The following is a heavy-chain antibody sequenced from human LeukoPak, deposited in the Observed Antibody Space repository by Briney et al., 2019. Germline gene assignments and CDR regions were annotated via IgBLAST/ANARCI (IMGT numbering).Heavy chain of an antibody. D-gene: IGHD5-18*01. CDR1: GFTFSSYA. CDR3: AKGYSYGYEYYYYYYMDV. Sequence: GGSLRLSCAASGFTFSSYAMSWVRQAPGEGLEWVSAISGSGGSTYYADSVKGRFTISRDNSKNTLYLQMNSLRAEDTAVYYCAKGYSYGYEYYYYYYMDVWGKGTTVTVSS. V-gene: IGHV3-23*01. CDR2: ISGSGGST. J-gene: IGHJ6*03.